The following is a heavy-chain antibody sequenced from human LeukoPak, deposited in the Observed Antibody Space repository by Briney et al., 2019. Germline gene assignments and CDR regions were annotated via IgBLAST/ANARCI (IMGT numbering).Heavy chain of an antibody. CDR3: ARATTALTV. V-gene: IGHV3-21*01. CDR2: ISSSSRHT. CDR1: GFTFSYYT. D-gene: IGHD2-21*02. J-gene: IGHJ4*02. Sequence: GGSLRLSCVASGFTFSYYTMIWVRQAPGRGLQWVSSISSSSRHTYYAESVKGRFNISRDNANNSLYLQMNSLRADDTAVYYCARATTALTVWGQGTLVTVSS.